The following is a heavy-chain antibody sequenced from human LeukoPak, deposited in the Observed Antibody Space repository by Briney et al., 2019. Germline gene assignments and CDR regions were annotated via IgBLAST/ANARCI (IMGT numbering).Heavy chain of an antibody. J-gene: IGHJ4*02. CDR1: GGSISSCNW. V-gene: IGHV4-4*02. D-gene: IGHD3-10*01. CDR2: IHHSGST. CDR3: ARRFITMVRGVRSSPDY. Sequence: SETLSLTCAVSGGSISSCNWWSWVRQPPGKGLEWIGEIHHSGSTNYNPSLKSRVTISVDKSRNQFSLKLSSVAAADTAVYYCARRFITMVRGVRSSPDYWGQGTLVTVSS.